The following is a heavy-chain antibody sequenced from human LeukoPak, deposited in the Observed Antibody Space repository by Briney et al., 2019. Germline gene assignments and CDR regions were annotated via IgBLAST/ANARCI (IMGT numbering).Heavy chain of an antibody. CDR3: ARRMAVGGPGYFDY. CDR2: TYYRSKWYS. D-gene: IGHD6-19*01. Sequence: SQTLSLTCAISGDSVSSNTATWNWIRQSPSRGLEWLGRTYYRSKWYSDYALSVKSRIIINPDTSKNQFSLQLNSVTPEVTAVYFCARRMAVGGPGYFDYWSQGSLVTVSA. CDR1: GDSVSSNTAT. J-gene: IGHJ4*02. V-gene: IGHV6-1*01.